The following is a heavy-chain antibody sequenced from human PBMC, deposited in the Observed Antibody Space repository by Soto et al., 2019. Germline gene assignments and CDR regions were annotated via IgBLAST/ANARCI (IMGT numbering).Heavy chain of an antibody. CDR1: GFTFSSYG. CDR3: ARGGAIAAAGLYYYYYYGMDV. D-gene: IGHD6-13*01. Sequence: QVQLVESGGGVVQPGRSLRLSCAASGFTFSSYGMHWVRQAPGKGLEWVAVIWYDGSNKYYADSVKGRFTISRDNSKNTLYLQMNSLRGEDTAVYYCARGGAIAAAGLYYYYYYGMDVWGQGTTVTVSS. CDR2: IWYDGSNK. J-gene: IGHJ6*02. V-gene: IGHV3-33*01.